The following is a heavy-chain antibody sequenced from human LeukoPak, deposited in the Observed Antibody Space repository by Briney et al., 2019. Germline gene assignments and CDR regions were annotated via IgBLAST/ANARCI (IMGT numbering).Heavy chain of an antibody. J-gene: IGHJ4*02. V-gene: IGHV4-59*05. CDR2: LDNSGST. CDR1: GDSINGHY. Sequence: SETLSLTCTISGDSINGHYWSWIRQPPGKGLEWIGSLDNSGSTYYNSSLKSRVTISVDTSKNHFSLRLTSVTAADTAVYYCATAVGATTFDYWGQGTLVTVSS. D-gene: IGHD1-26*01. CDR3: ATAVGATTFDY.